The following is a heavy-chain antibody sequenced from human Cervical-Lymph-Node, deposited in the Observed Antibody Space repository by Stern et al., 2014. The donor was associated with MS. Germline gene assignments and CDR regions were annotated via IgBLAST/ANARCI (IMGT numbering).Heavy chain of an antibody. CDR1: GVTFTSDA. J-gene: IGHJ4*01. Sequence: VQLVQSGAEVKRPGSSVKVSCNISGVTFTSDAFNWVRQAPGQGLEWVGGIIPLIGTTNFAPKYRGSVTISADASTSTSYIELRSMRSEYAALYDCAGGDKKFDYWGQGTMVIVSS. CDR3: AGGDKKFDY. V-gene: IGHV1-69*12. CDR2: IIPLIGTT. D-gene: IGHD3-16*01.